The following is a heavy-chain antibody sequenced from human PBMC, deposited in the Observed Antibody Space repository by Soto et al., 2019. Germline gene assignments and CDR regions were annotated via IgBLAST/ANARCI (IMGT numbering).Heavy chain of an antibody. Sequence: QVQLVESGGGVVQPGRSLRLSCVPSGFTFSTYAMHWVRQAPGKGLEWVAIISYDGTNKYYADSVKGRFTISRVNSKNTLYLEMNSLRAEDTALYYCANVRGRYCSGGTCYLFDSWGQGALVTVSS. J-gene: IGHJ4*02. V-gene: IGHV3-30*04. D-gene: IGHD2-15*01. CDR2: ISYDGTNK. CDR3: ANVRGRYCSGGTCYLFDS. CDR1: GFTFSTYA.